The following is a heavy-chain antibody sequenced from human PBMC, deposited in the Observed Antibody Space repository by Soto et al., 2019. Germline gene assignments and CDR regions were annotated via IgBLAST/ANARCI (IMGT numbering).Heavy chain of an antibody. J-gene: IGHJ6*03. CDR1: GFTFSSYW. Sequence: GGSLRLSCAASGFTFSSYWMSWVRQAPGKGLEWVANIKQDGSGKYYVDSVKGRFTISRDNAKNSLYLQMNSLRAEDTAVYYCARDFEGGYYYYYMDVWGKGTTVTVSS. D-gene: IGHD2-15*01. CDR2: IKQDGSGK. CDR3: ARDFEGGYYYYYMDV. V-gene: IGHV3-7*01.